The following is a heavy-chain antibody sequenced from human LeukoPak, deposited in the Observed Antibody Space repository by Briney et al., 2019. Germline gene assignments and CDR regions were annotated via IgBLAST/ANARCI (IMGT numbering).Heavy chain of an antibody. J-gene: IGHJ5*02. CDR3: ARRDACSGGSCQYNWFDP. V-gene: IGHV5-51*01. D-gene: IGHD2-15*01. Sequence: GESLKISCKGSGYSFTSYWIGWVRQMPGKGLEWMGIIYPGDSDTRYSPSFQGQVTISADKSISTAYLQWSSLKASDTAMYYCARRDACSGGSCQYNWFDPWGQGTLVTVCS. CDR2: IYPGDSDT. CDR1: GYSFTSYW.